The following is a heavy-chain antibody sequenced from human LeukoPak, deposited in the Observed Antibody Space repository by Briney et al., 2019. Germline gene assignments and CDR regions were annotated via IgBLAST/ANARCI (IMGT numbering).Heavy chain of an antibody. D-gene: IGHD2-2*01. CDR1: GFTFSSYW. CDR3: ARDLGRYCSSTSCTNGY. V-gene: IGHV3-7*01. CDR2: IKQDGSEK. Sequence: GGSLRLSCAASGFTFSSYWMSWVRQAPGKGLEWVANIKQDGSEKYYVDSVKGRFTISRDNAKNSLYLQMNSLRAEDTAVYYCARDLGRYCSSTSCTNGYWGQGTLVTVSS. J-gene: IGHJ4*02.